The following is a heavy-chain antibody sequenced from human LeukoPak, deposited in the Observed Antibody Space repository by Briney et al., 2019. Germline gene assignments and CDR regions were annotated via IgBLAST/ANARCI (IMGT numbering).Heavy chain of an antibody. CDR1: GFTFSSYS. J-gene: IGHJ4*02. CDR2: ISYDGSNK. V-gene: IGHV3-30*18. Sequence: QPGGSLRLSCAASGFTFSSYSMNWVRQAPGKGLEGVAVISYDGSNKYYADSVKGRFTVSRDNSKNTLYLQMNSLRAEDTAVYYCAKEYEYQLLEVGDPLTGFDYWGQGTLVTVSS. CDR3: AKEYEYQLLEVGDPLTGFDY. D-gene: IGHD2-2*01.